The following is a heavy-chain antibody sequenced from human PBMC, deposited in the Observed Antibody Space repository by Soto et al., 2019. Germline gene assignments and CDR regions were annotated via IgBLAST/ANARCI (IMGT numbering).Heavy chain of an antibody. D-gene: IGHD3-10*01. CDR2: ISPYNGHT. CDR1: GYTFTRYG. J-gene: IGHJ4*02. CDR3: AKSPLFGSTYFGY. V-gene: IGHV1-18*01. Sequence: QVQLVQSGAEVKRPGASVKVSCKAYGYTFTRYGISWVRQAPGHGLEWMGWISPYNGHTNYTQKFQGRVTMTTDTSTSTAYMEVRSLRSDDTAVYYCAKSPLFGSTYFGYWGQGTLVTVSS.